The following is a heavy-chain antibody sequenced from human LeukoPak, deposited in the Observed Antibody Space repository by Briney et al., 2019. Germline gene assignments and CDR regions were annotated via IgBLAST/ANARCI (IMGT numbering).Heavy chain of an antibody. J-gene: IGHJ3*02. CDR1: GFTFENYA. CDR3: VKCSSGYGNDALDI. V-gene: IGHV3-23*01. D-gene: IGHD3-16*01. CDR2: ISGGGAKT. Sequence: QSGGSLRLSCAASGFTFENYAMNWVRQAPGEGLGWVSFISGGGAKTFYADSVKGRFSISPDNSKNTVYLHMNSLRAEDTAIYYCVKCSSGYGNDALDIWGQGTMVTVSS.